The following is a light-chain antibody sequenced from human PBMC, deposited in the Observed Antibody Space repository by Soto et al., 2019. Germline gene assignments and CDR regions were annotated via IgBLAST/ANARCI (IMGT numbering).Light chain of an antibody. Sequence: VLTQSPATLSLSPGESATLSCRASQNVGNNLAWYQQKSGQAPRLLIYAASGRATGVPARFSGGMSGTDFTLTISSLEPEDFATYFCQQRSRWPRGTFGRGTKVEMK. V-gene: IGKV3-11*01. CDR1: QNVGNN. J-gene: IGKJ2*02. CDR3: QQRSRWPRGT. CDR2: AAS.